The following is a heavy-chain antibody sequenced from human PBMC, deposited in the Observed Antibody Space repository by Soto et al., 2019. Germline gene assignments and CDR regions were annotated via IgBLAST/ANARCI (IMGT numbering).Heavy chain of an antibody. D-gene: IGHD4-17*01. J-gene: IGHJ4*02. CDR3: AAVSYHDYGGTPQYYFDY. CDR1: GFTFTSSA. Sequence: GASVKVSCKASGFTFTSSAVQWVRQARGQRLEWIGWIVVGSGNANYAQKFQERVTITRDMSTSTAYMELSSLRSEDTAVYYCAAVSYHDYGGTPQYYFDYWGQGTLVTVSS. V-gene: IGHV1-58*01. CDR2: IVVGSGNA.